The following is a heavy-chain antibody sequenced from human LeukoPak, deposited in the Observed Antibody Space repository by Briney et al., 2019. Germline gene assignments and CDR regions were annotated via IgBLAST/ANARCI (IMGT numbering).Heavy chain of an antibody. CDR3: AREILRFDI. CDR2: INTHTGNP. CDR1: SYSFTRYG. J-gene: IGHJ3*02. V-gene: IGHV7-4-1*02. Sequence: GASVKVSCKASSYSFTRYGISWVRQAPGQGLEWMGWINTHTGNPTYAQGFSGRFVFSLDASVSTAYLQISSLKAEDTAIYFCAREILRFDIWGQGTMVTVAS.